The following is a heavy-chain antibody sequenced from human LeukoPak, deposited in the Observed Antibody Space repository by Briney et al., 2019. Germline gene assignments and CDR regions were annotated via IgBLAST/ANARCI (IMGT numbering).Heavy chain of an antibody. J-gene: IGHJ4*02. V-gene: IGHV4-34*01. Sequence: PSETLSLTCAVYGGSFSGYYWSWIRQPPGKGLEWIGEINHSGSTNYNPSLKSRVNISVDTSKNQFSLKLSSVTAADTAVYYCARGSRLLTLWGQGTLVTVSS. CDR1: GGSFSGYY. CDR2: INHSGST. CDR3: ARGSRLLTL.